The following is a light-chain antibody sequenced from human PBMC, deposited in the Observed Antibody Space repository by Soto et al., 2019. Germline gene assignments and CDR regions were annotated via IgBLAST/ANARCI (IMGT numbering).Light chain of an antibody. Sequence: EIVMTQSPATLSVSLGERATLSCRASQSVSSNLAWYQLKPGQAPRLLIYGASTRATGIPARFSGSGSGTEFTLTISSLQSEDVAVYYCQQYYNVPRTFGQGTKVDIK. CDR1: QSVSSN. CDR3: QQYYNVPRT. CDR2: GAS. J-gene: IGKJ1*01. V-gene: IGKV3-15*01.